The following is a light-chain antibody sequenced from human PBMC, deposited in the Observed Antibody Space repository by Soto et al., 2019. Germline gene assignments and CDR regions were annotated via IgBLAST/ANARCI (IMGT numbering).Light chain of an antibody. Sequence: DIQMTQSPSTLSASLGDRVTITCRASQSISRWLACYQQKPGKAPKLMIYKASTLQSGVPSRLSGSGSGKEFTLTLSSLQPEDFATYYCQQYNSYSNTFGQGTKVDIK. V-gene: IGKV1-5*03. CDR3: QQYNSYSNT. CDR2: KAS. CDR1: QSISRW. J-gene: IGKJ2*01.